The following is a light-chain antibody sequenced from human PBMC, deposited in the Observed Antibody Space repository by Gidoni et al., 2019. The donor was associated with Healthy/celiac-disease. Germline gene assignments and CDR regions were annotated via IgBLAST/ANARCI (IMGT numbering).Light chain of an antibody. V-gene: IGKV3-20*01. CDR2: GAS. J-gene: IGKJ4*01. Sequence: EIVLTQSPGTLSLSPGERATLSCRASQSVSSSYLAWYQQKPGQAPRLLIYGASSRATGIPDRFSGSGSGTDFTLTISRLEPEAFAVYYCQQYGSSPAPFGGGTKVEIK. CDR1: QSVSSSY. CDR3: QQYGSSPAP.